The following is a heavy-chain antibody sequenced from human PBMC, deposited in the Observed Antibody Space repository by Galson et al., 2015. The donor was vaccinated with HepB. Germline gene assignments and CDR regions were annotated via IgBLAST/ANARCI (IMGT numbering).Heavy chain of an antibody. CDR2: IDPSDSKT. Sequence: QSGAEVKKPGESLRISCKGSGYRFTTFWISWVRQKPGKGLEWMGRIDPSDSKTNYSPSFQGHVTISADKSISTAHLQWSSLEASDSAMYYCARHLAVSGTGVVDYWGRGTLVTVSP. CDR3: ARHLAVSGTGVVDY. CDR1: GYRFTTFW. J-gene: IGHJ4*02. V-gene: IGHV5-10-1*01. D-gene: IGHD6-19*01.